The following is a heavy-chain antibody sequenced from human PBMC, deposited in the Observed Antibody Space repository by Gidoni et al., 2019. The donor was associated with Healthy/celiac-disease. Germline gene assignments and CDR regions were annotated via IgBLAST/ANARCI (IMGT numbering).Heavy chain of an antibody. D-gene: IGHD5-12*01. CDR1: GGSFSGYS. J-gene: IGHJ4*02. CDR2: INHSGST. CDR3: ARGRWLRY. V-gene: IGHV4-34*01. Sequence: QVQLQQWGAGLLTPSETLSLTCAVYGGSFSGYSWSWIRQPPGKGLEWIGEINHSGSTNYNPSLKSRVTISVDTSKNQFSLKLSSVTAADTAVYYCARGRWLRYWGQGTLVTVSS.